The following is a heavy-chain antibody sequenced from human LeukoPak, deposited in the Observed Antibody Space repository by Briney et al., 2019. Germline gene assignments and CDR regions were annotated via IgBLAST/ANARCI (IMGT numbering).Heavy chain of an antibody. CDR1: GFTVITND. V-gene: IGHV3-53*01. Sequence: GGSLRLSCAASGFTVITNDMTWVLQAPGKGLEWVSVLYSDGNTKYADSVQGRFTISRDNSKNTLYLEMNSLSPDDTAVYYCARGVEPLAANTLAYWGQGTLVTVSS. CDR2: LYSDGNT. J-gene: IGHJ4*02. CDR3: ARGVEPLAANTLAY. D-gene: IGHD1-14*01.